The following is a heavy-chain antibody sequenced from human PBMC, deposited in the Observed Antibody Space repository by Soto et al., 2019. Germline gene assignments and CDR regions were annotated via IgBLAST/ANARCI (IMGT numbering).Heavy chain of an antibody. CDR1: GFTFSTYG. D-gene: IGHD3-22*01. Sequence: GGSLRLSCAASGFTFSTYGMHWVRQAPGEGLEWVAVISYDGSKKDYADSVKGRFTISRDNSKYTLYLYTNSLRAEDTAVYHCAKRYYDSSGSYWIDQWGQGTLVTVSS. J-gene: IGHJ4*01. CDR3: AKRYYDSSGSYWIDQ. CDR2: ISYDGSKK. V-gene: IGHV3-30*18.